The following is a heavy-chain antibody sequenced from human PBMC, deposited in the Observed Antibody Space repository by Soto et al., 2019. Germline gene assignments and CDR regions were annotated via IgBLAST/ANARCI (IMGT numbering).Heavy chain of an antibody. CDR2: IYFGGTT. CDR1: GGSLSPNY. J-gene: IGHJ4*02. Sequence: PSETLSLTCTVSGGSLSPNYWAWIRQPPGKGLEWVGYIYFGGTTSYNPSLKSRVTISLDTSNNQFSLRLSSVTAADTAVYYCAREPSIWGQGTLVTVSS. CDR3: AREPSI. V-gene: IGHV4-59*12.